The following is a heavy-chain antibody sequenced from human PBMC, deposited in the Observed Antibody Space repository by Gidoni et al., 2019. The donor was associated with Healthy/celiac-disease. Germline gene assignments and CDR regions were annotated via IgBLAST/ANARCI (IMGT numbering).Heavy chain of an antibody. CDR2: INHSGST. Sequence: QVQLQQWGAGLLKPSETLSLTCAVYGGSFSGYYWLWIRQPPGKGLAWIGEINHSGSTNYNPCLKSRVTISVDTSKNQFSLKLSSVTAADTAVYYCARGPYSSGWYGGERYYYYMDVWGKGTTVTVSS. V-gene: IGHV4-34*01. CDR3: ARGPYSSGWYGGERYYYYMDV. J-gene: IGHJ6*03. D-gene: IGHD6-19*01. CDR1: GGSFSGYY.